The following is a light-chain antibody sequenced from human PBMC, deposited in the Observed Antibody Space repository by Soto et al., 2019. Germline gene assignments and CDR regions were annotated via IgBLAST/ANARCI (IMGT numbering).Light chain of an antibody. Sequence: QSALTQPPSASGSPGQSVAISCTGTSSDVGGYNYVSWYQQHPGKAPKLMIYEVNKRPSGVPDRFSGSKSGNTASLTVSGLQAGDEADYYCSSYAGSSNVFGTGTKLPVL. V-gene: IGLV2-8*01. CDR1: SSDVGGYNY. J-gene: IGLJ1*01. CDR3: SSYAGSSNV. CDR2: EVN.